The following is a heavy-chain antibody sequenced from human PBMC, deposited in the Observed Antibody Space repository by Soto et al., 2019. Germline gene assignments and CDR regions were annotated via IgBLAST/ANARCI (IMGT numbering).Heavy chain of an antibody. J-gene: IGHJ5*02. Sequence: SETLSLTCAVYGGSFSGYYWSWIRQPPGKGLEWIGEINHSGSTNYNPSLKSRVTISVDTSKNQFSLKLSSVTAADTAVYYCARGQYNWNDGRWFDPWGQGTLVTVSS. CDR2: INHSGST. CDR3: ARGQYNWNDGRWFDP. CDR1: GGSFSGYY. V-gene: IGHV4-34*01. D-gene: IGHD1-1*01.